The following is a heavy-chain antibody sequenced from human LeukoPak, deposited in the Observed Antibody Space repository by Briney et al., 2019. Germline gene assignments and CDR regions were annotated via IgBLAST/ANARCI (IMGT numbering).Heavy chain of an antibody. V-gene: IGHV3-7*02. J-gene: IGHJ2*01. CDR1: GFTFSNYW. CDR3: VTQTQSWYFDI. Sequence: GGSLRLSCEASGFTFSNYWMTWVRQAPGKGLEWVANIKSDGSEKFYVDSVRGRFTISRDNAKNSLFLQMNSLRDEDTAVYYCVTQTQSWYFDIWGRGTLVTVSS. CDR2: IKSDGSEK.